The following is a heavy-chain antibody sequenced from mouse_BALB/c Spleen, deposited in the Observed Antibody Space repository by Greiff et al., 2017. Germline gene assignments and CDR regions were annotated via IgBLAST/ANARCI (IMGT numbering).Heavy chain of an antibody. D-gene: IGHD2-2*01. V-gene: IGHV1-63*02. CDR2: IYPGGGYT. J-gene: IGHJ4*01. CDR1: GYTFTNYW. CDR3: ATKLWLGAMDY. Sequence: VKLMESGAELVRPGTSVKMSCKAAGYTFTNYWIGWVKQRPGHGLEWIGDIYPGGGYTNYNEKFKGKATLTADTSSSTAYMQLSSLTSEDSAIYYCATKLWLGAMDYWGQGTSVTVSS.